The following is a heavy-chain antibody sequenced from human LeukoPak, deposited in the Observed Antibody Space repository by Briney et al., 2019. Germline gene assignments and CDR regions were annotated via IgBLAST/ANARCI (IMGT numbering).Heavy chain of an antibody. Sequence: ASVKVSCKESEYTFTISKYYMHWVRQAPGQGLEWMGLLTPADGSTRYAQKFQGRLTMTRDTSTSTVYMELSSLRSEDTAVYYCVRVHRSAFDIWGQGTMVTVSS. J-gene: IGHJ3*02. CDR2: LTPADGST. CDR1: EYTFTISKYY. CDR3: VRVHRSAFDI. V-gene: IGHV1-46*01.